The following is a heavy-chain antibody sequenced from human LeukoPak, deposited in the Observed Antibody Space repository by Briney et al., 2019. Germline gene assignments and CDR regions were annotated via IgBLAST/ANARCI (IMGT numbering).Heavy chain of an antibody. J-gene: IGHJ4*02. V-gene: IGHV3-30*18. Sequence: GGSLSLSCAASGFTFSSYYMHWVRQAPGKGLEWVAVISFDGSRKYYADSVKGRFTISRDNSMNTLYLQMSSLRVEDTAIYYCAKAGASHTAMDFLLDYWGQGTLVTVSS. CDR2: ISFDGSRK. CDR1: GFTFSSYY. D-gene: IGHD5-18*01. CDR3: AKAGASHTAMDFLLDY.